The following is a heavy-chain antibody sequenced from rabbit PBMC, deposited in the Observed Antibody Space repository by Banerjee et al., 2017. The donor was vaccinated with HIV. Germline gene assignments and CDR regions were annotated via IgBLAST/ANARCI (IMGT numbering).Heavy chain of an antibody. CDR1: GFSFSSNYY. V-gene: IGHV1S40*01. J-gene: IGHJ3*01. Sequence: QSLEESGGDLVKSGASLTLTCTASGFSFSSNYYMWWVRQAPGKGLEWIACIYTGSSGNTYYASWAKGRFTISKTSSTTVTLQMTSLTAADTATYFCARRDGSNSGYGSLDLWGPGTLVTVS. CDR3: ARRDGSNSGYGSLDL. D-gene: IGHD1-1*01. CDR2: IYTGSSGNT.